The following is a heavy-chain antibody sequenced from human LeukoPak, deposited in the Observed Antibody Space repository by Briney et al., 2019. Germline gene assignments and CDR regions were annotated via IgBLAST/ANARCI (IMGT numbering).Heavy chain of an antibody. V-gene: IGHV3-23*01. CDR1: GFTFSNYG. J-gene: IGHJ6*03. Sequence: GGSLRLSCAASGFTFSNYGMSWVRQAPGKGPEWVSGISGSGGSTYQADSVKGRFTISRDNANNSLYLQMNSLRVEDTAVYYCARDRYCGSGGCPMDVWGKGTTVTVSS. CDR3: ARDRYCGSGGCPMDV. D-gene: IGHD2-15*01. CDR2: ISGSGGST.